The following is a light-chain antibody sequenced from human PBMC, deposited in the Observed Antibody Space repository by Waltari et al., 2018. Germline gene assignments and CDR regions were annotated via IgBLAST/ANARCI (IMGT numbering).Light chain of an antibody. J-gene: IGLJ2*01. CDR2: DVT. CDR1: RSDVGAYNH. Sequence: QSALTQPAPVSGSPGQSTAISCTGTRSDVGAYNHVSWYQQHPGQAPKFVIYDVTQRPSGVSDRFSGSKSGNTASLTISGLQAEDEADYYCSSFTTSSTLVFGGGTKLTGL. V-gene: IGLV2-14*01. CDR3: SSFTTSSTLV.